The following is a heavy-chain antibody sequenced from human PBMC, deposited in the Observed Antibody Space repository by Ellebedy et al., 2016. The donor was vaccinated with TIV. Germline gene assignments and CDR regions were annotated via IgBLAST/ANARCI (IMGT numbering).Heavy chain of an antibody. Sequence: SETLSLTXTVSGGSISSYYWSWIRQPPGKGLEWIGYIYYSGSTNYNPSLKSRVTISVDTSKNQFSLKLSSVTAADTAVYYCARAPVVATLNYYYYYGMDVWGQGTTVTVSS. V-gene: IGHV4-59*01. J-gene: IGHJ6*02. D-gene: IGHD5-12*01. CDR3: ARAPVVATLNYYYYYGMDV. CDR2: IYYSGST. CDR1: GGSISSYY.